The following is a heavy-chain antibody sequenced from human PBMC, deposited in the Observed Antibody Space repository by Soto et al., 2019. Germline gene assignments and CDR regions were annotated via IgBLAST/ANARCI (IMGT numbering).Heavy chain of an antibody. CDR2: ISGSGGST. D-gene: IGHD6-6*01. CDR3: AKGFSRIAARFLACN. J-gene: IGHJ4*02. V-gene: IGHV3-23*01. CDR1: GFTFSSYA. Sequence: GGSLRLSCAASGFTFSSYAMSWVRQAPGKGLEWVSAISGSGGSTYSADSVKGRFTISRDNSKNTLYLQMNSLRAEDTAVYYCAKGFSRIAARFLACNWGQGTLVTVSS.